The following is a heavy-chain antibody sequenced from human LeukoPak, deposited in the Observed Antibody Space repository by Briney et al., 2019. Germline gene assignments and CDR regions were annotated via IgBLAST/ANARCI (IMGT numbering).Heavy chain of an antibody. CDR3: ARVRGGSDYYYYYMDV. J-gene: IGHJ6*03. CDR1: GYSISSGYY. CDR2: TYHSGST. V-gene: IGHV4-38-2*01. Sequence: KSSETLSLTCAVSGYSISSGYYWGWIRQPPGKGLEWIGSTYHSGSTYYNPSLKSRVTISVDTSKNQFSLKLSSVTAADTAVYYCARVRGGSDYYYYYMDVWGKGTTVTVSS. D-gene: IGHD3-10*01.